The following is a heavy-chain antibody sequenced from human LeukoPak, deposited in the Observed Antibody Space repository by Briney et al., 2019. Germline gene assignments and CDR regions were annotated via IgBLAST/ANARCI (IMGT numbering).Heavy chain of an antibody. J-gene: IGHJ6*02. CDR2: ISWNSGSI. Sequence: GGSLRLSCAASGLTFDDYAMHWVRQAPGKGLEWVSGISWNSGSIGYADSVKGRFTISRDNAKNSLYLQMNSLRAEDTALYYCAKGLGPYYYYYGMDVWGQGTTVTVSS. V-gene: IGHV3-9*01. CDR3: AKGLGPYYYYYGMDV. CDR1: GLTFDDYA.